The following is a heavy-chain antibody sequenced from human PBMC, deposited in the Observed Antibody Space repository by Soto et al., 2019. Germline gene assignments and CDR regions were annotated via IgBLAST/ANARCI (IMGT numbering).Heavy chain of an antibody. J-gene: IGHJ4*02. V-gene: IGHV4-30-4*01. CDR2: IYYSGST. CDR1: GGSISSGDYY. D-gene: IGHD6-13*01. Sequence: PSETLSLTCTVSGGSISSGDYYWSWIRQPPGKGLEWIGYIYYSGSTYYNPSLKSRVTISVDTSKNQFSLKLSSVTAADTAVYYCARTSSWYKAPDYWGQGPLVTVSS. CDR3: ARTSSWYKAPDY.